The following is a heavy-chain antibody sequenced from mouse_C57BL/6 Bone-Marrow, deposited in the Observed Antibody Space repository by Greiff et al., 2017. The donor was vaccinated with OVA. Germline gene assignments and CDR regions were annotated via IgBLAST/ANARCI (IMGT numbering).Heavy chain of an antibody. CDR2: ISSGGSYT. CDR3: ARLNGWYYFDY. CDR1: GFTFSSYG. D-gene: IGHD2-2*01. J-gene: IGHJ2*01. Sequence: EVHLVESGGDLVKPGGSLKLSCAASGFTFSSYGMSWVRQTPDKRLEWVATISSGGSYTYYPDSVKGRFTISRDNAKNTLYLQMSSLKSEDTAMYYCARLNGWYYFDYWGQGTTLTVSS. V-gene: IGHV5-6*01.